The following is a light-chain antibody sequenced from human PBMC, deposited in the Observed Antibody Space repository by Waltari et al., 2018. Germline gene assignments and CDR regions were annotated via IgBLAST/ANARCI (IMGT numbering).Light chain of an antibody. Sequence: QSALTQPASVSGSPGQSITISCPGTSSDVARYNLVSWYQQYPGKAPRLVIYEVFKRPASVSGRFSGSKSGSTASLTISGVQAEDEATYYCSSYAGRSILIFGGGT. CDR2: EVF. J-gene: IGLJ2*01. CDR3: SSYAGRSILI. V-gene: IGLV2-23*02. CDR1: SSDVARYNL.